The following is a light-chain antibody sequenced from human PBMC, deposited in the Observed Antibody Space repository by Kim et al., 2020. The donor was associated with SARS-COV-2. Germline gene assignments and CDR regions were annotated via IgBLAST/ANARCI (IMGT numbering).Light chain of an antibody. J-gene: IGLJ1*01. CDR1: SSDVGSYNL. CDR2: EVS. CDR3: CSYAGSYV. Sequence: PGQSITISCTGTSSDVGSYNLVSWYQQHPGKAPKLMIYEVSKRPSGVSNRFSGSKSGNTASLTISGLQAEDEADYYCCSYAGSYVFGTGTKVTV. V-gene: IGLV2-23*02.